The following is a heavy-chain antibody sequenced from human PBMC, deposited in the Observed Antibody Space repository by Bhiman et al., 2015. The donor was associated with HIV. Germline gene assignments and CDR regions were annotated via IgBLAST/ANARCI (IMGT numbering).Heavy chain of an antibody. Sequence: EVQLVESGGGLVKPGGSLRLSCGASGFTFSSYSMTWVRQAPGKGLEWVSSISGSGSYIYYADSMKGRFNISRDNAKKSLYLQMTSLRPEDTAVYYCARGAPDGYTFVNYWGQGTLVTVSS. CDR3: ARGAPDGYTFVNY. CDR1: GFTFSSYS. J-gene: IGHJ4*02. D-gene: IGHD5-24*01. V-gene: IGHV3-21*01. CDR2: ISGSGSYI.